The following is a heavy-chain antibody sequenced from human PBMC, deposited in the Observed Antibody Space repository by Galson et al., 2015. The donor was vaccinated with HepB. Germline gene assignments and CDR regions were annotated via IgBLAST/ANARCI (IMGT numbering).Heavy chain of an antibody. Sequence: SVKVSCKASGYTFTGYYMHWVRQAPGQGLEWMGWINPNSGGTNYARKFQGRVTMTRDTSISTAYMELSRLRSDDTAVYYCARGFGSGDTHTLNWFDPWGQGTLVTVSS. CDR1: GYTFTGYY. D-gene: IGHD3-16*01. CDR2: INPNSGGT. V-gene: IGHV1-2*02. CDR3: ARGFGSGDTHTLNWFDP. J-gene: IGHJ5*02.